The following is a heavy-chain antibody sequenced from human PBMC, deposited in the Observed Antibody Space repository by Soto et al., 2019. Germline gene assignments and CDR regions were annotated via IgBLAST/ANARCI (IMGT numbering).Heavy chain of an antibody. V-gene: IGHV3-23*01. CDR2: ISGSGGTT. CDR1: GFTFSSST. J-gene: IGHJ1*01. Sequence: EVQLLESGGGLVQSGESLRLSCAASGFTFSSSTMSWVRQAPGKGLEWVSSISGSGGTTYYTDSVKGRFTISRDNSKIALYLQMSSPRAEATAVYFCAKLTSAWGQGPLDAVSS. CDR3: AKLTSA.